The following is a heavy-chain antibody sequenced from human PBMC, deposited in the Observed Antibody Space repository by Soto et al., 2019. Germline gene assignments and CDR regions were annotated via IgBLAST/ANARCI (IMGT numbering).Heavy chain of an antibody. V-gene: IGHV1-3*01. CDR3: ARVAVAGSNTRGFDP. CDR2: INAGTGNT. Sequence: QVQLVQSGAEVKKPGASVKVSCKASGYTFTSYAMHWVRQAPGQRLEWMGWINAGTGNTKYSQKFQGRVTITRDTSASTAYMELSSLRAEDTAVYYCARVAVAGSNTRGFDPWGQGTLGTVSS. CDR1: GYTFTSYA. J-gene: IGHJ5*02. D-gene: IGHD6-19*01.